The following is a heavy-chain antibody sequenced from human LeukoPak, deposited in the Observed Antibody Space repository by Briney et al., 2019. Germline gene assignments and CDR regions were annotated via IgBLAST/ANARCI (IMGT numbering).Heavy chain of an antibody. CDR2: IYTTGST. D-gene: IGHD5/OR15-5a*01. J-gene: IGHJ4*02. V-gene: IGHV4-61*02. Sequence: SETLSLTCSVSGDSISSGSYYWNWIRQPAGKGLEWIGRIYTTGSTNYNPSLKSRVTISVDTSENQFSLRLSSVTAADTAVYYCARGSLGREVSAFFKNWGQGILVTVSS. CDR1: GDSISSGSYY. CDR3: ARGSLGREVSAFFKN.